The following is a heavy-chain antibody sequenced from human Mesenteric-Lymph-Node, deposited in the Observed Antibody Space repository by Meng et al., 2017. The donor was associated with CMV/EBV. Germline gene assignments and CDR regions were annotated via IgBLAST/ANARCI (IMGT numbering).Heavy chain of an antibody. J-gene: IGHJ4*02. CDR2: ISYDGSNK. CDR3: AREGADGDILTGYWDY. V-gene: IGHV3-30*04. D-gene: IGHD3-9*01. Sequence: GGSLRLSCAASGFTFSSYAMHWVRQAPGKGLEWVAVISYDGSNKYYADSVKGRFTISRDNSKNTLYLQMNSLRAEDTAVYYCAREGADGDILTGYWDYWGQGTLVTVSS. CDR1: GFTFSSYA.